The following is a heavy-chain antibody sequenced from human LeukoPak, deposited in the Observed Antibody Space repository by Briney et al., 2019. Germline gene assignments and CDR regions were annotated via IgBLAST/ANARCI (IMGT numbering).Heavy chain of an antibody. CDR3: ARDGSGVWFDY. CDR2: ISVYNGNT. D-gene: IGHD3-10*01. CDR1: GYSFTSSG. J-gene: IGHJ4*02. Sequence: GALVKVSCKASGYSFTSSGISWVRQAPGQGLEWMGWISVYNGNTKYAQRFQGRVTMTTDTSTSTAYMELRSLRSDDTAVYYCARDGSGVWFDYWGQGTLVTVSS. V-gene: IGHV1-18*01.